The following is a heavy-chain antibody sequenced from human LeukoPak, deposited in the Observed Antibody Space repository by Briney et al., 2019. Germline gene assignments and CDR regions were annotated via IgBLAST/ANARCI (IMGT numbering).Heavy chain of an antibody. CDR3: ASGRWSDYLDY. Sequence: GGSLRLSCAASGFTFSSYWMHWVRQAPGKGLMWVSGINTDGSSTMYADSVKGRFTISRDNAKNTLYLQMNSLRAEDTAVYYCASGRWSDYLDYWGQGTLVTVSS. CDR1: GFTFSSYW. CDR2: INTDGSST. D-gene: IGHD3-3*01. V-gene: IGHV3-74*03. J-gene: IGHJ4*02.